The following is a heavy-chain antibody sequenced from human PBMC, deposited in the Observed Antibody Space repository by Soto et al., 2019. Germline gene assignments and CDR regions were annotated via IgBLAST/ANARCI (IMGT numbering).Heavy chain of an antibody. V-gene: IGHV3-64*01. CDR1: GFTFSNYE. J-gene: IGHJ6*03. CDR2: ISNNGAHT. CDR3: ARRGYGSRWPNVYMDV. D-gene: IGHD6-13*01. Sequence: EAQLVESGGGLVQPGGSLRLSCAASGFTFSNYEMHWVRQAPGKGLEYVSGISNNGAHTDYAKSVNGRFTISRDNSENTLYIQMGSLRAEDMALYYCARRGYGSRWPNVYMDVWGKGTTVTVSS.